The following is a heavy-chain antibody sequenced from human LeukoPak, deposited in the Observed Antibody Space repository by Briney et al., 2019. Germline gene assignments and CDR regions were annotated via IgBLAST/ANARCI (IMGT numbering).Heavy chain of an antibody. V-gene: IGHV3-23*01. D-gene: IGHD6-19*01. CDR2: ISGSGGST. CDR1: GFTLSSYA. Sequence: PGGSLRLSCAASGFTLSSYAMSWVRQAPGKGLEWVSAISGSGGSTYYADSVKGRFTISRDNSKNTLYLQMNSLRAEDTAVYYCAKHRLAVAGKTYNDYWGQGTLVTVSS. J-gene: IGHJ4*02. CDR3: AKHRLAVAGKTYNDY.